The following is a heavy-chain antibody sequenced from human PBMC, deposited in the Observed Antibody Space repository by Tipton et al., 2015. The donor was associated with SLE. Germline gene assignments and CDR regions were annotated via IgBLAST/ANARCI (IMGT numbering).Heavy chain of an antibody. Sequence: SLRLSCSASGFPFSLYTMNWVRQVPGKGLEWVSSTSSSATIIHYADSVRGRFTISRDNTKNSLYLQMNSLGAEDTAVYYCGRQSGLDYPLTDAWGQGTLVTVSS. CDR3: GRQSGLDYPLTDA. J-gene: IGHJ1*01. V-gene: IGHV3-21*06. CDR1: GFPFSLYT. CDR2: TSSSATII. D-gene: IGHD1-26*01.